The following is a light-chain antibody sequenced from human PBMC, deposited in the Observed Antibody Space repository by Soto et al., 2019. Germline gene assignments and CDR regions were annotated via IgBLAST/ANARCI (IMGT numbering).Light chain of an antibody. Sequence: DIQMTQSPSTLSASVGDRVTITCRASQSISSWLAWYQQKPGKAPKLLIYKASSLESGVPSRFSGSGCGTEFTLTISTLHPDDFATYYCQQYNSYPITFGQGTRLEIK. V-gene: IGKV1-5*03. CDR2: KAS. CDR3: QQYNSYPIT. J-gene: IGKJ5*01. CDR1: QSISSW.